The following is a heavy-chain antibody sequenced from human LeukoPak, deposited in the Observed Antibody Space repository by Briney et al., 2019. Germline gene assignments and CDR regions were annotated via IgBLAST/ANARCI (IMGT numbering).Heavy chain of an antibody. V-gene: IGHV1-2*02. CDR3: ARVDFWSGYYIGDFDY. CDR1: GYTFTGYY. Sequence: ASVKVSCKASGYTFTGYYMHWVRQAPGQGLEWMGWINPNSGGTNYAQKFQGRVTMTRDTSISTAYMELSRLRSDDTAVYYCARVDFWSGYYIGDFDYWGQGTLVTVSS. CDR2: INPNSGGT. J-gene: IGHJ4*02. D-gene: IGHD3-3*01.